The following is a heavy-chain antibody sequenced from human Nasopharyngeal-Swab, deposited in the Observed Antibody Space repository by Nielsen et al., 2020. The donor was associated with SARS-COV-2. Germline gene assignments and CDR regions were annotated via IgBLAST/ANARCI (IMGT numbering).Heavy chain of an antibody. CDR2: INAGNGNT. CDR1: GFTFTSSA. CDR3: ARDLLTIFGVGPFDY. V-gene: IGHV1-3*01. Sequence: VKVSCKASGFTFTSSAVHWVRQAPGQRLEWMGWINAGNGNTKYSQKFQGRVTITRDTSASTAYMELSSLRSEDTAVYYCARDLLTIFGVGPFDYWGQGTLVTVSS. D-gene: IGHD3-3*01. J-gene: IGHJ4*02.